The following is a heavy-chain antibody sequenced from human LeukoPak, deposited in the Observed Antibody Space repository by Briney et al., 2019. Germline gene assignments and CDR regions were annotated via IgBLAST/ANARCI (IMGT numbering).Heavy chain of an antibody. D-gene: IGHD3-10*01. Sequence: GGSLRLSCAASEFPVSSNYMSWVRQAPGKGLEWVSVIHSDGSSYYADSVKGRFTISRDISKNTVYLQVNSLRAEDTAVYYCATIWFGESDDYWGQGTLVTVSS. V-gene: IGHV3-53*05. CDR2: IHSDGSS. CDR1: EFPVSSNY. CDR3: ATIWFGESDDY. J-gene: IGHJ4*02.